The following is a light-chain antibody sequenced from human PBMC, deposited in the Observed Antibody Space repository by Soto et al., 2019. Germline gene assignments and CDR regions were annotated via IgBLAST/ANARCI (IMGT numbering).Light chain of an antibody. J-gene: IGKJ4*01. CDR2: GAS. CDR3: QQYKDWPLT. Sequence: EIVMTQSPATLSVSPGGRATLSCRASQSVSSTLAWYQQKPGQAPRLLIYGASTRATGFPARFSSSGSGTEFTLTIRSLQSEDFAVYYCQQYKDWPLTFGGGTRLEIK. V-gene: IGKV3-15*01. CDR1: QSVSST.